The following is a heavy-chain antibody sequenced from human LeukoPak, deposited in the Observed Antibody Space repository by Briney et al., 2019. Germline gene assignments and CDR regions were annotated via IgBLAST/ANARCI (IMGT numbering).Heavy chain of an antibody. Sequence: PGGSLRLSCAASGFTFSRYAMSWVRQAPGKGLEWVSAIIGSGGSTYYADSVKGRFTISRDNSKNTLYLQMNSLRAEDTAVYYCAKCYYYGSGSYFDYWGQGTLVTVSS. D-gene: IGHD3-10*01. CDR3: AKCYYYGSGSYFDY. CDR1: GFTFSRYA. V-gene: IGHV3-23*01. CDR2: IIGSGGST. J-gene: IGHJ4*02.